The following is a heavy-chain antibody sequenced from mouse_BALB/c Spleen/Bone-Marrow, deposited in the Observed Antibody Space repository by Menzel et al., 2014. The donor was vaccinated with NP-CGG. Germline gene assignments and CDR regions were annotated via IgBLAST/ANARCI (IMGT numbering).Heavy chain of an antibody. D-gene: IGHD3-3*01. J-gene: IGHJ2*01. Sequence: VQLQQSGAELAGPGASVKMSCKASGYTFTTYPMNWVKQRPRQGLEWIAYINPSSGFTNYNQKFKDKATLTADKSSSTAYMQLSSLTSEDSAVYYCTRRAAYYFDYWGQGTALTVSS. CDR2: INPSSGFT. CDR1: GYTFTTYP. CDR3: TRRAAYYFDY. V-gene: IGHV1-4*01.